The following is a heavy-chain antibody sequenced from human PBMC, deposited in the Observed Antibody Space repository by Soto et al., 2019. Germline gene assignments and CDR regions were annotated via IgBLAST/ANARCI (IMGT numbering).Heavy chain of an antibody. CDR3: GRHHRDYYGMDV. Sequence: PSETLSLTCTVSGGSISSYYWSWIRQPPGKGLEWIGEINHSGSTNYNPALKSRLTMALDTSKNQFSLKLSSVTADDAAVYDCGRHHRDYYGMDVWGQGTTLTVSS. V-gene: IGHV4-59*04. CDR1: GGSISSYY. J-gene: IGHJ6*02. CDR2: INHSGST.